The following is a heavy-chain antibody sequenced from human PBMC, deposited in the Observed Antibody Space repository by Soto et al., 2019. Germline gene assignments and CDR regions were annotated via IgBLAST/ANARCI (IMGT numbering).Heavy chain of an antibody. CDR2: IIPILGIA. Sequence: QVQLVQSGAEVKKPGSSVKVSCKASGGTFSSYTISWVRQAPGQGLEWMGRIIPILGIANYAQKFQGRVTITADKLTSTAYMELSSLRSEDTAVYYCARYWQTYCRGGSCYEYGMDVWGQGTTVTVSS. CDR3: ARYWQTYCRGGSCYEYGMDV. D-gene: IGHD2-15*01. J-gene: IGHJ6*02. CDR1: GGTFSSYT. V-gene: IGHV1-69*02.